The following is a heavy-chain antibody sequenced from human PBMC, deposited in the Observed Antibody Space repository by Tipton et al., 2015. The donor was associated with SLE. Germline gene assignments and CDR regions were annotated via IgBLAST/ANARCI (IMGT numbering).Heavy chain of an antibody. CDR1: GWSFNAYY. J-gene: IGHJ3*02. D-gene: IGHD6-19*01. Sequence: TLSLTCAVYGWSFNAYYWSWIRQPPGKGLEWIGFMYYGGTSNYSPSLKSRVTMSVDTSKDQFSLNLTPVTAADTAVYYCARLLAVAGTYDAFDIWGQGTMVAVSS. V-gene: IGHV4-34*11. CDR3: ARLLAVAGTYDAFDI. CDR2: MYYGGTS.